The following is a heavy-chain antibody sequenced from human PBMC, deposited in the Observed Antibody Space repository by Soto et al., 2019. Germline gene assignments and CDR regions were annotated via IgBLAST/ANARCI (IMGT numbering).Heavy chain of an antibody. J-gene: IGHJ4*02. CDR2: ISSDGKSE. Sequence: GGSLRLSCAASGFTFSTYGMHWVRQPPGKGLEWVAVISSDGKSEHYADPVKGRFSISRDNSKNTLSLQMNSLRVGDTAVYYCAKTITTYSGDSRGRGALVDYWGQGTLVTVSS. D-gene: IGHD3-22*01. CDR1: GFTFSTYG. CDR3: AKTITTYSGDSRGRGALVDY. V-gene: IGHV3-30*18.